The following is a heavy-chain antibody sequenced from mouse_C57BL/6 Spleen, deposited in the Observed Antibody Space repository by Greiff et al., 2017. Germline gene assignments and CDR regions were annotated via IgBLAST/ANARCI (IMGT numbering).Heavy chain of an antibody. CDR1: GYTFTDSN. Sequence: VQLQQSGPELVKPGASVKLSCKASGYTFTDSNMHWVKQSHGKSLEWIGYINPNNGGTSYNQKFKGKATLTVNKSSSTAYMELRSLTSEDSAVYYCASLYDYGNYFDYWGQGTTLTVAS. CDR3: ASLYDYGNYFDY. D-gene: IGHD2-4*01. CDR2: INPNNGGT. J-gene: IGHJ2*01. V-gene: IGHV1-22*01.